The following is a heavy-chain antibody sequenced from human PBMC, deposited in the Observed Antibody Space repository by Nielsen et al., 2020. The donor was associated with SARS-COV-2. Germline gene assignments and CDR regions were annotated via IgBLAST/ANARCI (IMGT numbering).Heavy chain of an antibody. D-gene: IGHD3-10*01. J-gene: IGHJ4*02. CDR1: GGSISSSNW. V-gene: IGHV4-4*02. CDR2: IYHSGST. Sequence: SETLSLTSAVSGGSISSSNWWSWVRQPPGTGLEWIGEIYHSGSTNYNPSLKSRVTISVDKSKNQFSLKLSSVAAADTAVYYCARRLWGSGRPFDYWGQGTLVTVSS. CDR3: ARRLWGSGRPFDY.